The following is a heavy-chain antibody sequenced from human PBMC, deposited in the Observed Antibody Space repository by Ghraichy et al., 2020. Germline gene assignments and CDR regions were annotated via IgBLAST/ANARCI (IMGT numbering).Heavy chain of an antibody. J-gene: IGHJ4*02. CDR3: ARDPRCPDY. V-gene: IGHV3-7*01. Sequence: GESLNISCAASGFSFSAYWVTWVRQAPGMGLEWVANINQDGSQKYYVDSVKGRFTISRDNAKNSLYLQMNSLRAKDTAVYYCARDPRCPDYWGQGALVTVSS. CDR1: GFSFSAYW. CDR2: INQDGSQK. D-gene: IGHD4-17*01.